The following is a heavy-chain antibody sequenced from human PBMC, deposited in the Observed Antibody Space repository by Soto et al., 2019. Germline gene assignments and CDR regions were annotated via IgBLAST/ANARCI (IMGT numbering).Heavy chain of an antibody. CDR2: TYYRSKWYN. V-gene: IGHV6-1*01. Sequence: PSQTLSLTCAISGDSVSSNSAAWNWIRQSPSRGLEWLGRTYYRSKWYNDYAVSVKSRITINPDTSKNQFSLQLNSVTPEDTAVYYCARDKEYYDSSGYSETPYYYYGMDVWGQGTTVTVSS. CDR3: ARDKEYYDSSGYSETPYYYYGMDV. D-gene: IGHD3-22*01. CDR1: GDSVSSNSAA. J-gene: IGHJ6*02.